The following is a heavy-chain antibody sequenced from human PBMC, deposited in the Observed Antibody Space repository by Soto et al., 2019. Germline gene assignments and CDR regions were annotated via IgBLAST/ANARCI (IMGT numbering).Heavy chain of an antibody. V-gene: IGHV3-33*01. CDR1: GFTFSSYG. J-gene: IGHJ4*02. CDR2: IWYDGSNK. D-gene: IGHD5-18*01. CDR3: AGGHTAMDPFDY. Sequence: SLRLSCAASGFTFSSYGMHWVRQAPGKGLEWVAVIWYDGSNKYYADSVKGRFTISRDNSKNTLYLQMNSLRAEDAAVYYCAGGHTAMDPFDYWGQGTLVTVSS.